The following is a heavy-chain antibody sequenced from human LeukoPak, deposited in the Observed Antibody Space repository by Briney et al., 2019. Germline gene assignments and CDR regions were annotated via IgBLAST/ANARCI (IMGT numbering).Heavy chain of an antibody. D-gene: IGHD3-10*01. J-gene: IGHJ4*02. V-gene: IGHV4-34*01. CDR3: ARTPLLLWFGDQPPIGFDY. CDR1: GGSFSGYY. CDR2: INHSGST. Sequence: SETLSLTCAVYGGSFSGYYWSWIRQPPGKGLEWIGEINHSGSTNYNPSLKSRVTISVDTSKNQFSLKLSSVTAADTAVYYCARTPLLLWFGDQPPIGFDYWGQGTLVTVSS.